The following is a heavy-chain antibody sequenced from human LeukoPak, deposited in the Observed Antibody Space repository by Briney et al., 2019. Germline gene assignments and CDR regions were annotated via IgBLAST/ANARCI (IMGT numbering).Heavy chain of an antibody. CDR2: IYYSVST. Sequence: PSETLSLTCTVSGGSISSSSYYWGWIRQPPGKGLEWIGSIYYSVSTYYNPSLKSRVTISVDTSKNQFSLKLSSVTAADTAVYYCASSLDYDYVWGSYPVSYYYYYMDVWGKGTTVTVSS. CDR1: GGSISSSSYY. CDR3: ASSLDYDYVWGSYPVSYYYYYMDV. J-gene: IGHJ6*03. V-gene: IGHV4-39*01. D-gene: IGHD3-16*02.